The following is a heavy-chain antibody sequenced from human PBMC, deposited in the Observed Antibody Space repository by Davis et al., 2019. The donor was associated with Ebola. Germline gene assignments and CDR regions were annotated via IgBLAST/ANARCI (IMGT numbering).Heavy chain of an antibody. CDR2: ISGSGGST. CDR1: VITFSSYA. V-gene: IGHV1-46*01. Sequence: GESLKISCTDSVITFSSYAMTWVRQAPGKGLEWVSAISGSGGSTSYAQKFQGRVTMTRDTSTSTVYMELSSLRSEDTAVYYCARWLHPDAFDIWGQGTMVTVSS. J-gene: IGHJ3*02. D-gene: IGHD5-24*01. CDR3: ARWLHPDAFDI.